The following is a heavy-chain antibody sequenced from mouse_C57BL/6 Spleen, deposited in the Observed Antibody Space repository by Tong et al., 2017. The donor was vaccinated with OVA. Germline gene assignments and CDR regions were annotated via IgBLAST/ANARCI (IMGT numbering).Heavy chain of an antibody. Sequence: EVQLQESGGGLVQPGESLKLSCAASGFTFSDYGMHWVRQAPEKGLEWVAYISSGGDYIYYADTVKGRFTISRDNARNTLYLQMSSLKSEDTAMYYCARDRGFAYWGQGTLVTVSA. CDR1: GFTFSDYG. CDR3: ARDRGFAY. J-gene: IGHJ3*01. D-gene: IGHD3-1*01. CDR2: ISSGGDYI. V-gene: IGHV5-17*03.